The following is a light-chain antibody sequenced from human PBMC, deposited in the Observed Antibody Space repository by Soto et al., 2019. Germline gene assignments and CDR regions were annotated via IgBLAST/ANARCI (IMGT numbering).Light chain of an antibody. Sequence: EIVMTQSPATLSVSPGERATLSCRASQSVSTNLAWYQQRRGQAPRLLIYGASTRATGIPARVSGSGSGTEFTLTISSLQSEDFAVYFCQQYNNWPRTFGQGTKVEIK. CDR3: QQYNNWPRT. CDR2: GAS. J-gene: IGKJ1*01. CDR1: QSVSTN. V-gene: IGKV3-15*01.